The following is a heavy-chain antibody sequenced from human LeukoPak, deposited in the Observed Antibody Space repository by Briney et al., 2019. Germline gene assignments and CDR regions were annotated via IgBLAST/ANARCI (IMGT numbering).Heavy chain of an antibody. CDR1: GYSFTSYW. D-gene: IGHD3-22*01. J-gene: IGHJ4*02. V-gene: IGHV5-51*01. Sequence: GESLKISCKGSGYSFTSYWIGWVRQMPGKGLEWMGIIYPGDPDTRYSPSFQGQVTISADKSISTAYLQWSSLKASDTAMYYCARGPRGTMIVVVPYFDYRGQGTLVTVSS. CDR3: ARGPRGTMIVVVPYFDY. CDR2: IYPGDPDT.